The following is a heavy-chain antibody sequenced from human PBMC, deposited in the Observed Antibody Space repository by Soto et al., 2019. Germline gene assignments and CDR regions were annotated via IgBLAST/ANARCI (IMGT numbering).Heavy chain of an antibody. CDR2: INPGNGDT. CDR3: ARTDCSSTSCYNYYYYGMDV. D-gene: IGHD2-2*01. CDR1: GYSFTKYG. J-gene: IGHJ6*02. V-gene: IGHV1-3*01. Sequence: ASVKVSCKTSGYSFTKYGLHWVRQAPGQRLEGMGWINPGNGDTKYSQKFQGRVTITRDTSATTAYMALSSLRSEDSAVFYCARTDCSSTSCYNYYYYGMDVWGQGTTVTVSS.